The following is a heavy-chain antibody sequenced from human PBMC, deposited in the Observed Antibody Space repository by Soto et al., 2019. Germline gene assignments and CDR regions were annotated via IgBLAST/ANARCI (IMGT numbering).Heavy chain of an antibody. V-gene: IGHV1-18*01. CDR1: GYAFSFG. Sequence: ASVKVSCKATGYAFSFGFSWVRQAPGQGLELMGWISASYGSTNSAPKLRGRISMTTDTSTNTAYLDLLRLTSDDTAVYFCSTYYFGSGSYYSFDNWGQGTLVT. CDR3: STYYFGSGSYYSFDN. D-gene: IGHD3-10*01. CDR2: ISASYGST. J-gene: IGHJ4*02.